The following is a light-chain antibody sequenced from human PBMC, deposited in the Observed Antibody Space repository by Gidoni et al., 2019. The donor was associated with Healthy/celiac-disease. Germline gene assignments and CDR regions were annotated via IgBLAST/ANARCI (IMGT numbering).Light chain of an antibody. CDR3: QQYYRYPRT. Sequence: AIRMTQSPSSFSASTGDRVTITCRASQGISSYLAWYQQKPGKAPKLLIYAASTLQSGVPSRFSGSGSGTDCTLTISCLQSEDFATYYCQQYYRYPRTFGGGTKVEIK. CDR1: QGISSY. CDR2: AAS. V-gene: IGKV1-8*01. J-gene: IGKJ4*01.